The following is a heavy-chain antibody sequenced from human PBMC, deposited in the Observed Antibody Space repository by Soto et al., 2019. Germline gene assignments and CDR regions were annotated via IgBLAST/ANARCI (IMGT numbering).Heavy chain of an antibody. V-gene: IGHV3-21*06. CDR2: ISSTTSYI. CDR3: TRVLIAAAGRGPDY. D-gene: IGHD6-13*01. Sequence: GSLKLSCAASGFTFSSYTLSLVRQAPGKGLEWVSSISSTTSYIFYADSVKGRFTVSRDNAKSSLYLQMGSLRAEDTAVYYCTRVLIAAAGRGPDYWGEGTLVTVSS. J-gene: IGHJ4*02. CDR1: GFTFSSYT.